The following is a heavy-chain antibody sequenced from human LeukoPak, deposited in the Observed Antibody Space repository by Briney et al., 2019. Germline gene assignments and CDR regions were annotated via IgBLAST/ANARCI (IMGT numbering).Heavy chain of an antibody. Sequence: SETLSLTCAVSGYSISSGYYWGWIRQPPGKGLEWIGSIYHSGSTYYNPSLKSRVTISVDTSKNQFSLKLSSVTAADTAVYYCARSLVVIATNRFDPWGQGTLVTVSS. CDR3: ARSLVVIATNRFDP. CDR2: IYHSGST. D-gene: IGHD2-21*01. V-gene: IGHV4-38-2*01. CDR1: GYSISSGYY. J-gene: IGHJ5*02.